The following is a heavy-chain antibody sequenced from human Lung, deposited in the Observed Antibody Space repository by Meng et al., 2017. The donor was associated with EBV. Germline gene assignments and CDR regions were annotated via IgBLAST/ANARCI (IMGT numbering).Heavy chain of an antibody. J-gene: IGHJ5*02. V-gene: IGHV1-3*01. CDR2: IHSGNGKT. CDR3: ARDPSDCSNTSCYFLGRTWFDP. D-gene: IGHD2-2*01. Sequence: QVQLVQSGAEVKKPGASVKVSCTTSGYIFTAYAMHWVRQAPGQSLEWMGWIHSGNGKTKFSQKFQGRVTITRDTSASTAYMELSNLRSEDTAVYYCARDPSDCSNTSCYFLGRTWFDPWGQGTLVTVSS. CDR1: GYIFTAYA.